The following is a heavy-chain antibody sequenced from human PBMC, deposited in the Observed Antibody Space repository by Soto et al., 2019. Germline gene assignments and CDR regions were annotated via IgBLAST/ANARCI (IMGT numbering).Heavy chain of an antibody. CDR2: INHSGST. CDR3: ARDKITVLFDY. V-gene: IGHV4-34*01. D-gene: IGHD3-10*01. J-gene: IGHJ4*02. Sequence: SETLSRTCAVDGGSFSGYYWTWIRQPPGTGLEWIGEINHSGSTNHNPSLKSRVTISVDTSKNQFSLKQTSVTAVDTAVYYCARDKITVLFDYWGQGTLGTV. CDR1: GGSFSGYY.